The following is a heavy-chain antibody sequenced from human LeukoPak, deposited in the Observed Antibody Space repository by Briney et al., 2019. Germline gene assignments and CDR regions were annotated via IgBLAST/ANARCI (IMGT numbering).Heavy chain of an antibody. CDR2: IIPIFGTA. Sequence: EASVKVSCKASGGTFSSYAISWVRQAPGQGLEWMGGIIPIFGTANYAQKFRGRVTITADESTSTAYMELSSLRSEDTAVYYCARENGIAARNFDYWGQGTLVTVSS. D-gene: IGHD6-6*01. CDR1: GGTFSSYA. J-gene: IGHJ4*02. CDR3: ARENGIAARNFDY. V-gene: IGHV1-69*13.